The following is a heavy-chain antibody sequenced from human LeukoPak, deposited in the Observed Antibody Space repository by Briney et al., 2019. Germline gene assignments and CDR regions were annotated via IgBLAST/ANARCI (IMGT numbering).Heavy chain of an antibody. Sequence: PGGSLRLSCAASGFTVSSNYMSWVRQAPGKGLEWVSVIYSGGSTYYADSVKGRFTISRDNSKNTLYLQMNSLRAEDTAVYYYARLPMYYYDSSGSSSDAFDIWGQGTMVTVSS. CDR2: IYSGGST. CDR3: ARLPMYYYDSSGSSSDAFDI. D-gene: IGHD3-22*01. CDR1: GFTVSSNY. J-gene: IGHJ3*02. V-gene: IGHV3-53*01.